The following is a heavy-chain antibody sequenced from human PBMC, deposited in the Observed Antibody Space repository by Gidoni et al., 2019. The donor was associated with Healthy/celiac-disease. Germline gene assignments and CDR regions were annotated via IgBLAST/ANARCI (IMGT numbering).Heavy chain of an antibody. J-gene: IGHJ6*02. CDR2: IIPILGIA. CDR1: GGTLSSYT. V-gene: IGHV1-69*02. D-gene: IGHD3-10*01. CDR3: ARGAPSRTPRFGESYYYYYGMDV. Sequence: QVQLVQSGAEVKKPGSSVKVSCKAPGGTLSSYTISGVRQAPGQGLEWMGRIIPILGIANYAQKFQGRVTITADKSTSTAYMELSSLRSEDTAVYYCARGAPSRTPRFGESYYYYYGMDVWGQGTTVTVSS.